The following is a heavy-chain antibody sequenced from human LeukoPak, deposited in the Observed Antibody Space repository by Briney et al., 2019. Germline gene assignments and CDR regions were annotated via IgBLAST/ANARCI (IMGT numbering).Heavy chain of an antibody. D-gene: IGHD6-19*01. CDR2: ISSSSSYI. J-gene: IGHJ4*02. CDR3: ASQDPSSGWYNY. CDR1: GFTFSSYS. Sequence: PGGSLRLSCAASGFTFSSYSMNWVRQAPGKGLEWVSSISSSSSYIYYADSVKGRFTISRDNAKSSLYLQMNSLRAEDTAVYYCASQDPSSGWYNYWGQGTLVTVSS. V-gene: IGHV3-21*01.